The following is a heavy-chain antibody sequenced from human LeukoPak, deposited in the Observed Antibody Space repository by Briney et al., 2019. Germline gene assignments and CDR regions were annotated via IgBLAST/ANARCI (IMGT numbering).Heavy chain of an antibody. D-gene: IGHD1-14*01. CDR1: GFTFSSYS. CDR2: ISSSSSYI. Sequence: GGSLRLSCAASGFTFSSYSMNWVRQAPGKGLEWVSSISSSSSYIYYADSVKGRFTISTDNAKNSLYLQMNSLRAEDTAVYYCAARPIATGYYYGMDVWGQGTTVTVSS. V-gene: IGHV3-21*01. J-gene: IGHJ6*02. CDR3: AARPIATGYYYGMDV.